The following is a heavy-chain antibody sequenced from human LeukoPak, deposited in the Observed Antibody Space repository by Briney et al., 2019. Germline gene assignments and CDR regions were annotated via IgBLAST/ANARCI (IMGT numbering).Heavy chain of an antibody. D-gene: IGHD2-2*01. J-gene: IGHJ6*04. V-gene: IGHV1-69*13. CDR2: IIPIFGTA. Sequence: GASVTVSCKASGGTFSSYAISWVRQAPGQGLEWMGGIIPIFGTANYAQKFQGRVTITADESTSTAYMELSSLRSEDTAVYYCASSRGCSSTSCYVGGGWYYYYGMDVWGKGTTVTVSS. CDR3: ASSRGCSSTSCYVGGGWYYYYGMDV. CDR1: GGTFSSYA.